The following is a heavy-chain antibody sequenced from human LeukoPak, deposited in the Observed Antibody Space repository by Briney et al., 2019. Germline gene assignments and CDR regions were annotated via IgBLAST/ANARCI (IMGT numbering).Heavy chain of an antibody. J-gene: IGHJ6*02. Sequence: SETLCLTCTVSGGSISSGDYYWSWIRQPPGKGLEWIGYIYYSGSTYYNPSLKSRVTISVDTSKNQFSLKLSSVTAADTAVYYCARDPISIFGVSYYYGMDVWGQGTTVTVSS. CDR3: ARDPISIFGVSYYYGMDV. V-gene: IGHV4-30-4*01. D-gene: IGHD3-3*01. CDR1: GGSISSGDYY. CDR2: IYYSGST.